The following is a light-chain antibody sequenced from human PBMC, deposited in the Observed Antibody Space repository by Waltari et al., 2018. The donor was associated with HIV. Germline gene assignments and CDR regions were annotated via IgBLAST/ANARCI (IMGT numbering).Light chain of an antibody. CDR2: DVS. CDR3: SSFTTSITVV. Sequence: QSALTQPPFVSGSLGQSVTISFTGTSSEVGNYKEVSWYQQSPGTAPKLMIYDVSNRPSGVPDRFSGSKSGNTASLTISGLQAEDEADYYCSSFTTSITVVFGGGTKLTVL. V-gene: IGLV2-18*02. J-gene: IGLJ2*01. CDR1: SSEVGNYKE.